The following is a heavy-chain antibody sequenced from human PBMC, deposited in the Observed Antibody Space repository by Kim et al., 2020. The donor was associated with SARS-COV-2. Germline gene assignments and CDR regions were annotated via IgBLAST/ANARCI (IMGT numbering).Heavy chain of an antibody. J-gene: IGHJ2*01. CDR3: AASSSGWYRARGFDL. CDR2: IIPIFGTA. V-gene: IGHV1-69*13. D-gene: IGHD6-19*01. Sequence: SVKVSCKASGGTFSSYAISWVRQAPGQGLEWMGGIIPIFGTANYAQKFQGRVTITADESTSTAYMELSSLRSEDTAVYYCAASSSGWYRARGFDLWGRGTLVTVSS. CDR1: GGTFSSYA.